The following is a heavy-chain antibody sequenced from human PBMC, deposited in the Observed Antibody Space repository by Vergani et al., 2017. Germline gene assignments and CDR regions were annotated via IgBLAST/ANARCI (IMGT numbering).Heavy chain of an antibody. CDR2: IYYSGST. Sequence: QLQLQESGPGLVKPSETLSLTCTVSGGSISSSSYYWGWIRQPPGKGLEGIGSIYYSGSTYYNPSLKSRVTISVDTSKNRSSLKLSSVTAADTAVYYCAGDPGNCSGGSCYWGGWFDPWGQGTLVTVSS. V-gene: IGHV4-39*07. J-gene: IGHJ5*02. D-gene: IGHD2-15*01. CDR1: GGSISSSSYY. CDR3: AGDPGNCSGGSCYWGGWFDP.